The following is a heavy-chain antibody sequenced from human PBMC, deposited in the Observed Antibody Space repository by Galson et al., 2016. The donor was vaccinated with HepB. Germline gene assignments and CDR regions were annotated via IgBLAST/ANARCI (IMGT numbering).Heavy chain of an antibody. D-gene: IGHD2-2*02. CDR2: IYYSGST. J-gene: IGHJ4*02. V-gene: IGHV4-59*01. Sequence: SETLSLTCSVSGGSISHYYWSWIRQPPGKGLEWIGYIYYSGSTTYNPSLKSRVSMSVDTSKHQFSLRLNSVTAAGTAVSYCARGLYCSRTTCYTAPFEYWGQGAPVTVSS. CDR1: GGSISHYY. CDR3: ARGLYCSRTTCYTAPFEY.